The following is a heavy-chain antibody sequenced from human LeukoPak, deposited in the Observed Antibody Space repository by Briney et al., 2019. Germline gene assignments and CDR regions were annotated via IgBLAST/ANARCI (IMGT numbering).Heavy chain of an antibody. CDR1: GYTFTSYG. D-gene: IGHD3-10*01. V-gene: IGHV1-18*04. CDR2: ISAYNGNT. Sequence: ASVKVSCKASGYTFTSYGISWVRQAPGRGLEWMGWISAYNGNTNYAQKLQGRVTMTTDTSTSTAYMELRSLKTEDTAVYYCTTELWFGAPPYHYGIDVWGQGTTVTVSS. CDR3: TTELWFGAPPYHYGIDV. J-gene: IGHJ6*02.